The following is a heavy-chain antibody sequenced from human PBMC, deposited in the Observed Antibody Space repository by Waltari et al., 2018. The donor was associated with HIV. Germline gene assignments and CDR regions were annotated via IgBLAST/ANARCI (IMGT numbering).Heavy chain of an antibody. Sequence: QVQLQESGQGLVKHWVTLPPTCSLPGYALESGQHWGWIRQPPGKAREWIGSTLHSGNTYYNPSLKSRLTISLDTSKNQVSLKLSSVTAADTAVYYCASGSRRGHSHGIDYWGQGTLVTVSS. V-gene: IGHV4-38-2*01. CDR2: TLHSGNT. J-gene: IGHJ4*02. CDR3: ASGSRRGHSHGIDY. D-gene: IGHD5-18*01. CDR1: GYALESGQH.